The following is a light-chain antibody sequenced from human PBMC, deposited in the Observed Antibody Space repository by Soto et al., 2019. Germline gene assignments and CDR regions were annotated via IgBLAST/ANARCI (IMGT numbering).Light chain of an antibody. CDR2: GNT. CDR3: QSYDDSLSVHYV. V-gene: IGLV1-40*01. J-gene: IGLJ1*01. Sequence: VLTQPPPVSGAPGERVTLSCPRGSSKIGSTYDVQWYQQLPGTAPKLLIHGNTDRPSGVPDRFSGSKSGTSASLAITGLQADDGADYYCQSYDDSLSVHYVFGTGTKVTVL. CDR1: SSKIGSTYD.